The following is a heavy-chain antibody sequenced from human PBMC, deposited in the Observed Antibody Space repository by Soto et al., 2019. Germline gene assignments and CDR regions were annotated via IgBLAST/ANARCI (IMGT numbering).Heavy chain of an antibody. J-gene: IGHJ6*02. Sequence: QVQLVQSGAEVKKPGSSVKVSCKASGCTFISYAISWVRQAPGQGLEWMGGIIPIFGTANYAQKFQGRVTITADETTSTAYMELSSLRSEDRAVYYCARPRQPGSTTDLPSQNYYYGMDVWGQGNTVTVS. D-gene: IGHD5-12*01. V-gene: IGHV1-69*12. CDR3: ARPRQPGSTTDLPSQNYYYGMDV. CDR1: GCTFISYA. CDR2: IIPIFGTA.